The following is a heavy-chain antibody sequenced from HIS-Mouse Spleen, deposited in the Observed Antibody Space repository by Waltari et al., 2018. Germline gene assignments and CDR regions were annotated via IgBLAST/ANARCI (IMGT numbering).Heavy chain of an antibody. V-gene: IGHV4-39*07. CDR2: IYYSGST. D-gene: IGHD6-13*01. CDR3: AREIPYSSSWYDWYFDL. CDR1: GGSISSSSSY. J-gene: IGHJ2*01. Sequence: QLQLQESGPGLVNPSETLSLTCTVSGGSISSSSSYWGWIRQPPGKGLAWIGSIYYSGSTYYNPSLKSRVTISVDTSKNQFSLKLSSVTAADTAVYYCAREIPYSSSWYDWYFDLWGRGTLVTVSS.